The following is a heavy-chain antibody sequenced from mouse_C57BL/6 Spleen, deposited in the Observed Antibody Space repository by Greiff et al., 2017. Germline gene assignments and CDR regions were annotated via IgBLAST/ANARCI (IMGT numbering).Heavy chain of an antibody. CDR1: GYTFTDYE. J-gene: IGHJ3*01. D-gene: IGHD2-4*01. Sequence: VQLQQSGAELVRPGASVTLSCKASGYTFTDYEMHWVKQTPVHGLEWIGAIDPETGGTAYNQKFKGKAILTADKSSSTAYMELRSLTSEDSAVYYCTRGGHIGLRLFAYWGQGTLVTVSA. V-gene: IGHV1-15*01. CDR3: TRGGHIGLRLFAY. CDR2: IDPETGGT.